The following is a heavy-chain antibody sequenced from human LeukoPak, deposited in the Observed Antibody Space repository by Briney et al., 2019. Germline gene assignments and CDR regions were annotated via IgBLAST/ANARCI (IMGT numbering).Heavy chain of an antibody. Sequence: PSETLSLTCAVYGGSFSGYYWSCIRQPPGKGLEWIGEINHSGSTNYNPSLKSRVTISVDTSKNQFSLKLSSVTAADTAVYYCARGFDSIAVAGTFDYWGQGTLVTVSS. CDR1: GGSFSGYY. V-gene: IGHV4-34*01. J-gene: IGHJ4*02. CDR2: INHSGST. D-gene: IGHD6-19*01. CDR3: ARGFDSIAVAGTFDY.